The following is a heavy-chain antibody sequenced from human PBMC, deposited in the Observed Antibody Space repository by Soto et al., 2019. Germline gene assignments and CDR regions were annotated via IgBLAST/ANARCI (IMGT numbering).Heavy chain of an antibody. CDR1: GFTFTSSA. Sequence: QMQLVQSGPEVKKPGTSVKVSCKASGFTFTSSAMQWVRQARGQRLEWIGWIVVGSGNTNYAQKFQERVTITRDMSTSTAYMELRNLRSEDTAVYYCAVVRTYGSGSYYNVNIEVDPWGKGTLVTVSS. CDR3: AVVRTYGSGSYYNVNIEVDP. J-gene: IGHJ5*02. V-gene: IGHV1-58*02. D-gene: IGHD3-10*01. CDR2: IVVGSGNT.